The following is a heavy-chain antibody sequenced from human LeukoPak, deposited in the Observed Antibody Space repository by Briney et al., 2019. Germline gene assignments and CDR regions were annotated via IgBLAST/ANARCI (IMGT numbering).Heavy chain of an antibody. CDR2: IYYSGST. J-gene: IGHJ4*02. V-gene: IGHV4-59*01. CDR1: GGSISSYY. Sequence: ASETLSLTCTVSGGSISSYYWSWIRQPPGKGLEWIGYIYYSGSTNYSPSLKSRVTISVDTSKNQFSLKLSSVTAADTAVYYCARGDGYTTEGFDYWGQGTLVTVSS. CDR3: ARGDGYTTEGFDY. D-gene: IGHD5-24*01.